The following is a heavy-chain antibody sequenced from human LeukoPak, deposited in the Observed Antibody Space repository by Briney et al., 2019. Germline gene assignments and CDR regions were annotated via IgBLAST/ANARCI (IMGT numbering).Heavy chain of an antibody. D-gene: IGHD3-3*01. CDR3: ARIAYDALDSYYYGMDV. J-gene: IGHJ6*02. CDR2: ITYSGNT. Sequence: SETLSLTCAVYGGSFSGYYWSWIRQHPGKGLEWIGYITYSGNTYYYPALNSRVTVSLDTSKTQFSLKLSSVTAADTAVYYCARIAYDALDSYYYGMDVWGQGTTVTVSS. CDR1: GGSFSGYY. V-gene: IGHV4-34*09.